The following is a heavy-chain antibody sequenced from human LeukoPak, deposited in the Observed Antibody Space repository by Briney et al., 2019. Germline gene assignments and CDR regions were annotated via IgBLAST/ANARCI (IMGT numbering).Heavy chain of an antibody. D-gene: IGHD6-19*01. J-gene: IGHJ4*02. CDR1: GYTFTIYY. CDR2: INPSGGST. V-gene: IGHV1-46*01. CDR3: ARDSGQWLVLLYYFDY. Sequence: ASVKVSCKASGYTFTIYYMHWVRQAPGQGLEWMGIINPSGGSTSYAQKFQGRVTISRDMSTSTVYMELSSLRSEDTAVYYCARDSGQWLVLLYYFDYWGQGTLVTVSS.